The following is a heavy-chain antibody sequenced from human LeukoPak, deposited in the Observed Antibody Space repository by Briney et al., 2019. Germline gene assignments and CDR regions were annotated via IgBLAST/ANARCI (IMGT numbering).Heavy chain of an antibody. CDR2: ISGSGGST. J-gene: IGHJ3*02. CDR3: AGARGGQQLVRGAFDI. CDR1: GFTFKAHW. Sequence: GGSLRLSCAASGFTFKAHWMSWVRQAPGKGLEWVSAISGSGGSTYYADSVKGRFTISRDNSKNTLYLQMNSLRAEDTAVYYCAGARGGQQLVRGAFDIWGQGTMVTVSS. D-gene: IGHD6-13*01. V-gene: IGHV3-23*01.